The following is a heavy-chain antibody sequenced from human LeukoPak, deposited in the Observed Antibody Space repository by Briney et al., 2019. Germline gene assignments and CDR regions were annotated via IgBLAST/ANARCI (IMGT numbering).Heavy chain of an antibody. V-gene: IGHV3-21*01. J-gene: IGHJ4*02. Sequence: GGSLRLSCAASGFTFSSYSMNWVRQAPGKGLEWVSSMSISTSTFIYYADSVKGRFTISRDNAKNSLYLQMNSLRAEDTAVYYCARAAENYGGRFDSWGQGTLVTVSS. CDR1: GFTFSSYS. CDR2: MSISTSTFI. D-gene: IGHD3-16*01. CDR3: ARAAENYGGRFDS.